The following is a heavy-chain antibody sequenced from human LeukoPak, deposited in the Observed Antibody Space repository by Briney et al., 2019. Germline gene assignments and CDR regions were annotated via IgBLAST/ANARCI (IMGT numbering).Heavy chain of an antibody. CDR1: GYTFSSYG. Sequence: ASVKVSCKASGYTFSSYGISWVRQAPGQGLEWMGWISAYNGNTIYAQKLQGRVTMTTDPSTSTAYMELSSLRSDDTAVYYCARSPRDWNYVRWFDPWGQGTLVTVSS. D-gene: IGHD1-7*01. V-gene: IGHV1-18*01. CDR2: ISAYNGNT. J-gene: IGHJ5*02. CDR3: ARSPRDWNYVRWFDP.